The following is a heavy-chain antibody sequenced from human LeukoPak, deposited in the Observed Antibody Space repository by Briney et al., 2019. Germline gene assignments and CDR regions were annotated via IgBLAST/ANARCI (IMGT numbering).Heavy chain of an antibody. CDR2: IKQDGSEK. CDR1: GFTFSSYW. D-gene: IGHD3-10*01. J-gene: IGHJ6*02. V-gene: IGHV3-7*01. CDR3: ARGLTMVRGVIIAPMDV. Sequence: GGSLRLSCAASGFTFSSYWMSWVRQAPGKGLEWVANIKQDGSEKYYVDSVKGRFTISRDNAKNSLYLQMNSLRAEDTAVYYCARGLTMVRGVIIAPMDVWGQGTTVTVSS.